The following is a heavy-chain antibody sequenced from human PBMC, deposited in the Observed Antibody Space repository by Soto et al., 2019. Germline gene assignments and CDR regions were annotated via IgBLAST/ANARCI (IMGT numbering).Heavy chain of an antibody. D-gene: IGHD3-10*01. CDR1: GFTVSSNY. V-gene: IGHV3-66*01. CDR3: EQGYSFGSRMFDY. J-gene: IGHJ4*02. CDR2: IYSGGST. Sequence: GGSLRLSCAASGFTVSSNYMSWVRQAPGKGLEWVSVIYSGGSTYYADSVKGRFTISRDNSKNTLYLQMNSLRAEDTAVYYCEQGYSFGSRMFDYWGQGTLVTVSS.